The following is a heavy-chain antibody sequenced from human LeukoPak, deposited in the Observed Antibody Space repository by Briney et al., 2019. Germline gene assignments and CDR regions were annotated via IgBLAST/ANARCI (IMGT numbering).Heavy chain of an antibody. V-gene: IGHV1-58*02. CDR2: IVVGSGNT. J-gene: IGHJ4*02. CDR1: GFTFTSSA. D-gene: IGHD5-12*01. Sequence: GASVKVSCKASGFTFTSSAMQWVRQARGQRLEWIGWIVVGSGNTNYAQKFQERVTITRDMSTSTAYMELSSLRSEDTAVYYCATKAGGYDLLPLDYWGQGTLVTVSS. CDR3: ATKAGGYDLLPLDY.